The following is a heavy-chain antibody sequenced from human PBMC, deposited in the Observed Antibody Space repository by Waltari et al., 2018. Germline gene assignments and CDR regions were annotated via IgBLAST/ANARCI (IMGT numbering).Heavy chain of an antibody. J-gene: IGHJ5*02. D-gene: IGHD1-26*01. Sequence: QLQLQESGPGLVKPSETLSLTCTVSGGSISSSSYYWGWIRQPPGKGLEWIGSIYYSGSTCYNPSPKSRVTISVDTSKNQFSLKLSSVTAADTAVYYCARHQGVGATRGKFDPWGQGTLVTVSS. CDR2: IYYSGST. CDR3: ARHQGVGATRGKFDP. CDR1: GGSISSSSYY. V-gene: IGHV4-39*01.